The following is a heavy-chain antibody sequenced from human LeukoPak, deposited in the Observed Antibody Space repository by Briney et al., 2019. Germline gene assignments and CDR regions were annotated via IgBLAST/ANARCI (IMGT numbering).Heavy chain of an antibody. Sequence: SETLSLTCTVSGGSIRSSSYYWGWIRQPPGKGLEWIGSIYYSGSTYYNPSLKSRVTISIDTSKNQFSLKLSSVTAADTAVYYCARGLEGYYDSGGRFDPWGQGTLVTVSS. D-gene: IGHD3-10*01. CDR2: IYYSGST. CDR3: ARGLEGYYDSGGRFDP. V-gene: IGHV4-39*07. J-gene: IGHJ5*02. CDR1: GGSIRSSSYY.